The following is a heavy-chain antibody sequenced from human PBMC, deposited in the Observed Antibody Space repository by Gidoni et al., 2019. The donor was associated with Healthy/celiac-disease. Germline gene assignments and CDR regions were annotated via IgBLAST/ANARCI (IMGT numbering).Heavy chain of an antibody. J-gene: IGHJ6*02. Sequence: QVQLVQSGAEVKKPGASVKVSCKASGYTFTGYYMHWVRQAPGQGLEWMGWINPNSGGTNYAQKCQGWVTMTRDTSISTAYMELSRLRSDDTAVYYCARDTAMADHHYYYYYGMDVWGQGTTVTVSS. CDR2: INPNSGGT. CDR1: GYTFTGYY. CDR3: ARDTAMADHHYYYYYGMDV. V-gene: IGHV1-2*04. D-gene: IGHD5-18*01.